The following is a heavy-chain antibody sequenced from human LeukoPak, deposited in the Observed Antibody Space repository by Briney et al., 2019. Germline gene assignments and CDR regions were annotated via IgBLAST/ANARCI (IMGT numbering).Heavy chain of an antibody. CDR3: AKDQSGPYNWNQYYFDY. CDR1: GFTFSSYG. Sequence: PGGSLRLSCAASGFTFSSYGMHWVRQAPGKGLEWVAFIRYDGSNKYYADSVKGRFTISRDNSKNTLYLQMNSLRAEDTAVYYCAKDQSGPYNWNQYYFDYWGQGTLVTVSS. CDR2: IRYDGSNK. J-gene: IGHJ4*02. V-gene: IGHV3-30*02. D-gene: IGHD1-20*01.